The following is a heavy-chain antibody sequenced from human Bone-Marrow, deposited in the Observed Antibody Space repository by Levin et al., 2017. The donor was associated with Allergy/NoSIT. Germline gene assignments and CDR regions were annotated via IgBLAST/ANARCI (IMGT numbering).Heavy chain of an antibody. J-gene: IGHJ6*02. V-gene: IGHV3-9*01. D-gene: IGHD1-26*01. CDR1: GFTFDDYS. CDR3: VKDIQGVGAASRYGMDV. Sequence: GGSLRLSCAASGFTFDDYSMHWVRQAPGKGLEWVSGISWNSERIGYADSVRGRFTISRDNAKNSLYLQMNSLRAEDTALYYCVKDIQGVGAASRYGMDVWGQGTTVTVSS. CDR2: ISWNSERI.